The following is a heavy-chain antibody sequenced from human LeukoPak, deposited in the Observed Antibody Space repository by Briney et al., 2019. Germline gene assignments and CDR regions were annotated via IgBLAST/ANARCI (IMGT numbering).Heavy chain of an antibody. CDR2: ISGSGGST. J-gene: IGHJ4*02. CDR1: GFTFDDYA. Sequence: PGGSLRLSCAASGFTFDDYAMHWVRQAPGKGLEWVSAISGSGGSTYYADSVKGRFTISRDNSKNTLYLQMNSLRAEDTAVYYCARDRRGYFDYWGQGTLVTVSS. V-gene: IGHV3-23*01. CDR3: ARDRRGYFDY. D-gene: IGHD3-10*01.